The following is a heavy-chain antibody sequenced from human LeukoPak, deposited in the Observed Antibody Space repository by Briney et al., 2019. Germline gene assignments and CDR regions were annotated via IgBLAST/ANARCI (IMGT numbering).Heavy chain of an antibody. CDR3: ASQYQLLDNWFDP. J-gene: IGHJ5*02. D-gene: IGHD2-2*01. Sequence: PGRSLRLSCAASGFTVSSNYMSWVRQAPGKGLEWVSVIYSGGSTYYADSVKGRFTISRDNSKNTLHLQMNSLRAEDTAVYYCASQYQLLDNWFDPWGQGTLVTVSS. CDR2: IYSGGST. CDR1: GFTVSSNY. V-gene: IGHV3-53*01.